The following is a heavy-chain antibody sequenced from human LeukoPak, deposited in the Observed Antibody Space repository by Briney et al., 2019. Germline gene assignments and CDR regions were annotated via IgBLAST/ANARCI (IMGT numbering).Heavy chain of an antibody. Sequence: GGSLRLSCVASGLTFRTSWMTWVRQAPGKGLEWVANIKEDGSVKNHVASVRGRFTISRGNARDSLYLELSSLRVEDTAVYYCARDSGYNALDVWGQGTMVTVSS. D-gene: IGHD5-12*01. V-gene: IGHV3-7*01. CDR2: IKEDGSVK. CDR3: ARDSGYNALDV. CDR1: GLTFRTSW. J-gene: IGHJ3*01.